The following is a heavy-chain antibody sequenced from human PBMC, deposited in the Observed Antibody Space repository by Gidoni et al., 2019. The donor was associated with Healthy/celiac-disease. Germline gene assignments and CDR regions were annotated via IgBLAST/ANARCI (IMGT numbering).Heavy chain of an antibody. CDR2: ISYDGSNK. CDR1: GFTFSGYA. Sequence: QVQLVESGGGVVQPGRSLRLSCAASGFTFSGYAMHWVRQAPGKGLEWVAVISYDGSNKYYADSVKGRFTISRDNSKNTLYLQMNSLRAEDTAVYYCARARGGSGSYYNAHHDAFDIWGQGTMVTVSS. J-gene: IGHJ3*02. V-gene: IGHV3-30*04. CDR3: ARARGGSGSYYNAHHDAFDI. D-gene: IGHD3-10*01.